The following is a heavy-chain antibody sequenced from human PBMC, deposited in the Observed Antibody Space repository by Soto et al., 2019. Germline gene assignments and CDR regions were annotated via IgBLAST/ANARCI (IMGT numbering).Heavy chain of an antibody. CDR2: LYNTGST. D-gene: IGHD6-19*01. CDR3: GPRGAVADPRGY. J-gene: IGHJ4*02. Sequence: SETLPLTCTVSGASITRYHWIWIRQSPGKGLEWIGDLYNTGSTIYNPSLKSRVTISVDTSKNQFSLKLSSVTAADTAVYYCGPRGAVADPRGYWGQGTLVT. CDR1: GASITRYH. V-gene: IGHV4-59*12.